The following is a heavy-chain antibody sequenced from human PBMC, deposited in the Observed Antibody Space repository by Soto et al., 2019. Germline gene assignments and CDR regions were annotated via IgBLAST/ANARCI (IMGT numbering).Heavy chain of an antibody. CDR2: IIPVFGTT. D-gene: IGHD2-15*01. J-gene: IGHJ4*02. CDR1: GGTFNNYA. V-gene: IGHV1-69*12. Sequence: QVQLVQSGAEVKKRGSSVKVSCKASGGTFNNYAISWVRQAPGQGLEWMGGIIPVFGTTNYAPKFQGRVTITADESTSTAYMELSSLRSEDTAVYSGARGSGGFYTPFNYWGQGTLVTVSS. CDR3: ARGSGGFYTPFNY.